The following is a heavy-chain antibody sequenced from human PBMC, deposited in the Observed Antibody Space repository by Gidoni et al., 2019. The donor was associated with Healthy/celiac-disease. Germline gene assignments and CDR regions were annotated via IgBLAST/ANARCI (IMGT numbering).Heavy chain of an antibody. V-gene: IGHV3-30*18. D-gene: IGHD2-21*02. J-gene: IGHJ2*01. CDR3: AKDWGAYCGGDCLSGYFDL. CDR1: GFTFSSYG. CDR2: ISYDGSNK. Sequence: QVQLVESGGGVVQPGRSLRLSCAASGFTFSSYGMHWVRQAPGKGLEWVAVISYDGSNKYYADSVKGRFTISRDNSKNTLYLQMNSLRAEDTAVYYCAKDWGAYCGGDCLSGYFDLWGRGTLVTVSS.